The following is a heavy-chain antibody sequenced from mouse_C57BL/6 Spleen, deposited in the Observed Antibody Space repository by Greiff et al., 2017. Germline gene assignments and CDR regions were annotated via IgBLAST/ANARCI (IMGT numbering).Heavy chain of an antibody. Sequence: QVHVKQSGAELVKPGASVKISCKASGYAFSSYWMNWVKQRPGKGLEWIGQIYPGDGDTNYNGKFKGKATLTADKSSSTAYMQLSSLTSEDSAVYFCARGWDRYFDVWGTGTTVTVSS. CDR3: ARGWDRYFDV. CDR1: GYAFSSYW. D-gene: IGHD4-1*01. V-gene: IGHV1-80*01. J-gene: IGHJ1*03. CDR2: IYPGDGDT.